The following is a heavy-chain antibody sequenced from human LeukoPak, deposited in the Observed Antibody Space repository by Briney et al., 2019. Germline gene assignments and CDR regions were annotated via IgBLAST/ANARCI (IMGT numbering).Heavy chain of an antibody. CDR3: AKDVGKWESLHFFDY. CDR1: GFTLSTNA. D-gene: IGHD1-26*01. J-gene: IGHJ4*02. CDR2: ISGSGAST. Sequence: GGSLRLSCLTSGFTLSTNAMSWVRQAPGKGLEWISGISGSGASTYYADSVKGRFTISRDDSRNTLYLQMNSLRGDDTAVYYCAKDVGKWESLHFFDYWGQGTLVTVPS. V-gene: IGHV3-23*01.